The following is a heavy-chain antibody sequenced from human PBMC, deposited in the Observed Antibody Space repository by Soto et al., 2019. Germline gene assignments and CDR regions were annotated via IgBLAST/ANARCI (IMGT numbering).Heavy chain of an antibody. CDR3: ARKLSGAVQGWAYGMDV. J-gene: IGHJ6*02. Sequence: GGSLRLSCAASGFTFSSYSMSWVRQAPVKGLEWVSVTYSGGSTQYADSVKGRFTVSRDNSKNTLYLQMSSLRDEDTAVYYCARKLSGAVQGWAYGMDVWGRGTTVTVS. V-gene: IGHV3-23*03. CDR1: GFTFSSYS. CDR2: TYSGGST. D-gene: IGHD1-26*01.